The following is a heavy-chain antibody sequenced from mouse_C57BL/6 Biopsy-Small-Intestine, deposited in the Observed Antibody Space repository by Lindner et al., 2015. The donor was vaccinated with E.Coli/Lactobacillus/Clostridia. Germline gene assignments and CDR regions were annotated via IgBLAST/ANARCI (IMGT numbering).Heavy chain of an antibody. D-gene: IGHD1-1*01. CDR3: ARRLITTVVAPYYYAMDF. CDR2: ISSGSSTI. CDR1: GFTFSDYG. Sequence: VQLQESGGGLVKPGGSLKLSCAASGFTFSDYGVHWVRQAPEKGLDWVAYISSGSSTIYYADTVKGRFTISRDNAKNTLFLQMTSLRSEDTAMYYCARRLITTVVAPYYYAMDFWGQGTSVTVSS. V-gene: IGHV5-17*01. J-gene: IGHJ4*01.